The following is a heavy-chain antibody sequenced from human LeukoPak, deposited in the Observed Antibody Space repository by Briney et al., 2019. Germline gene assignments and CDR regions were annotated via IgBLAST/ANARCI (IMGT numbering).Heavy chain of an antibody. CDR1: GGSISSGGYY. Sequence: SETLSLTCTVSGGSISSGGYYWSWIRQHPGKGLEWIGYIYYSGSTYYNPSLKSRVTISVDTSKNQFSLKLSSVTAADTAVYYCAREGGQLLDYNWFDPWGQGALVTVSS. V-gene: IGHV4-31*03. CDR3: AREGGQLLDYNWFDP. D-gene: IGHD2-2*01. CDR2: IYYSGST. J-gene: IGHJ5*02.